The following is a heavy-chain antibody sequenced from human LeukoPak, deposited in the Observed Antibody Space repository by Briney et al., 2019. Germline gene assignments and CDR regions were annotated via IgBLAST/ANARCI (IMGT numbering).Heavy chain of an antibody. CDR2: ISYDGSNK. CDR1: GFTFSSYA. Sequence: GGSLRLSCAASGFTFSSYAMHWVRQAPGKGLEWVAVISYDGSNKYYAGSVKGRFTISRDNSKNTLYLQMNSLRAEDTAVYYCARGLIVVPDYWGQGTLVTVSS. D-gene: IGHD2-21*01. V-gene: IGHV3-30*01. J-gene: IGHJ4*02. CDR3: ARGLIVVPDY.